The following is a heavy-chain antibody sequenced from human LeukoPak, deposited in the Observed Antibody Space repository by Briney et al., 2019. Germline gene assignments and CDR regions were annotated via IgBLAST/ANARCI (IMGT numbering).Heavy chain of an antibody. Sequence: ASVKVSCKASGYTFTGYYMHWVRQAPGQGLEWMGWINTNTGNPTYVQGFTGRFVFSLDTSVSTAYLQISSLKAEDTAVYYCAKIRGNLRANYLNYWGQGTLVTVSS. CDR2: INTNTGNP. CDR3: AKIRGNLRANYLNY. V-gene: IGHV7-4-1*02. CDR1: GYTFTGYY. D-gene: IGHD1-7*01. J-gene: IGHJ4*02.